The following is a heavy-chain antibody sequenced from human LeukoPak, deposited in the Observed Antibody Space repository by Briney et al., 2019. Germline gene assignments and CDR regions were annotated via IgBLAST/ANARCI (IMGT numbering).Heavy chain of an antibody. J-gene: IGHJ5*02. D-gene: IGHD6-19*01. CDR2: IIPIFGTA. CDR3: ARVGGSGWYNWFDP. Sequence: ASVKVSCKASGGTFSSYAISWVRQAPGQGLEWMGGIIPIFGTANYAQKFQGRVTITTDESTSTAYMELSSLRSEDTAVYYCARVGGSGWYNWFDPWGQGTLVTLSS. V-gene: IGHV1-69*05. CDR1: GGTFSSYA.